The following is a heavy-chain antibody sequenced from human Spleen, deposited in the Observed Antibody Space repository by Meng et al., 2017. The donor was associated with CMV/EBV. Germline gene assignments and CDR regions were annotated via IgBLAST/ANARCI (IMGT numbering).Heavy chain of an antibody. CDR1: GFTFSSYA. D-gene: IGHD6-13*01. Sequence: GGSLRLSCAASGFTFSSYAMTWVRQAPGKGLEWVSGISGSGVTTNYADSVKGRFTISRDNSKNTLYLQMNSLRDDDTAVYSCARIAEGAQYNWLDPWGQGTRVTVSS. CDR3: ARIAEGAQYNWLDP. CDR2: ISGSGVTT. V-gene: IGHV3-23*01. J-gene: IGHJ5*02.